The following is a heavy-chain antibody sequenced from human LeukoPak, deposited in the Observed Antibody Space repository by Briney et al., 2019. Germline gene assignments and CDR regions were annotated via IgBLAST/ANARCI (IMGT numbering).Heavy chain of an antibody. J-gene: IGHJ4*02. CDR3: AKGDHGSYQSNFDY. CDR1: GFTFSDYY. V-gene: IGHV3-11*01. Sequence: GGSLRLSCAASGFTFSDYYMSWIRQAPGKGLEWVSYISSSGSTIYYADSVKGRFTISRDNAKNSLYLQMNSLRAEDMALYYCAKGDHGSYQSNFDYWGQGTLVTVSS. D-gene: IGHD1-26*01. CDR2: ISSSGSTI.